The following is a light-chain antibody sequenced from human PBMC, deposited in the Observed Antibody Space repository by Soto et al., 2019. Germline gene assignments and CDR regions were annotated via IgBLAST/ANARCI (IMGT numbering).Light chain of an antibody. Sequence: EIGLTQSPGTLSLSPGERATLSCLSSQSVSDYLAWYQHRPGQAPRLLIYQTSIRAAGIPARFSASGSGTDFTLTISDVQPEDFALYYCHQRQSWPRTFGQGTKVDIK. CDR2: QTS. J-gene: IGKJ1*01. CDR1: QSVSDY. CDR3: HQRQSWPRT. V-gene: IGKV3-11*01.